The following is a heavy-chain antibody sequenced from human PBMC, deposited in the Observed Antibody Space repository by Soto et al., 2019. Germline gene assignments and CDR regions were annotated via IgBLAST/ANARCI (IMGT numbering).Heavy chain of an antibody. CDR2: IWNDGSTT. D-gene: IGHD4-4*01. CDR3: ARDGSHYDVDY. V-gene: IGHV3-33*01. Sequence: LVESGGGVAQPGRSLRLSCATSGFSFGPSGMHWVRQAPGKGLEWVAIIWNDGSTTYYADSVRDRFTISRDNSKNTLYLHMNSLRDEDTAVYYCARDGSHYDVDYWGQGTLVTVSS. CDR1: GFSFGPSG. J-gene: IGHJ4*02.